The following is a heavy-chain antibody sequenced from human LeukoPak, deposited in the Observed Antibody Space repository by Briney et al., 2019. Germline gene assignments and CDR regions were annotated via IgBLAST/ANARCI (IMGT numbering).Heavy chain of an antibody. CDR2: IYYSGST. D-gene: IGHD6-13*01. Sequence: SQTLSLTCTVSGGSISSGGYYWSWIRQHPGKGLEWIGYIYYSGSTYYNPSLKSRVTISVDTSKNQFSLKLSSVTAADTAVYYCARDSTGYSSSWYYYYYGMDVWGQGTTVTVSS. V-gene: IGHV4-31*03. CDR1: GGSISSGGYY. CDR3: ARDSTGYSSSWYYYYYGMDV. J-gene: IGHJ6*02.